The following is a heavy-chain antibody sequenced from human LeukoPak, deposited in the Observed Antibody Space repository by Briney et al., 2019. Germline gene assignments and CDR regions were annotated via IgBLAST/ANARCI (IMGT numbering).Heavy chain of an antibody. CDR1: GFTFSSYS. V-gene: IGHV3-21*01. CDR2: ISSSSSYI. D-gene: IGHD5-12*01. Sequence: GGSLRLSCAASGFTFSSYSMNWVRQAPGKGLEWVSSISSSSSYIYYADSVKGRFTISRDNAKNSLYLQMNSLRAEDTAVYYCARDAGYSGYDSPLWPENYYYYYMDVWGKGTTVTISS. CDR3: ARDAGYSGYDSPLWPENYYYYYMDV. J-gene: IGHJ6*03.